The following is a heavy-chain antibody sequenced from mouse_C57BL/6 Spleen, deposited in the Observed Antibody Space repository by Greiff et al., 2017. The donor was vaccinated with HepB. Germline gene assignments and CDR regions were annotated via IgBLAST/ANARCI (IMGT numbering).Heavy chain of an antibody. J-gene: IGHJ3*01. Sequence: QVQLKQSGPELVKPGASVKISCKASGYAFSSSWMNWVKQRPGKGLEWIGRIYPGDGDTNYNGKFKGKATLTADKSSSTAYMQLSSLTSEDSAVYFCARQAYGNYLAWFAYWGQGTLVTVSA. CDR1: GYAFSSSW. CDR2: IYPGDGDT. D-gene: IGHD2-1*01. V-gene: IGHV1-82*01. CDR3: ARQAYGNYLAWFAY.